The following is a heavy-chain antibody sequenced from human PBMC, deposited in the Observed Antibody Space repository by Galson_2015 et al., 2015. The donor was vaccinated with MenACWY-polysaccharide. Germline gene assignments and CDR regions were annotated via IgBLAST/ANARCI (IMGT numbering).Heavy chain of an antibody. Sequence: SLRLSCAASGFTVSSNYMSWVRQAPGKGLEWVSVIYSGGSTYYADSVKGRFTISRDNSKNTLYLQMNSLRAEDTAVYYCAKDSTDFWSVAGRFDHWGQGTLVTVSS. J-gene: IGHJ5*02. V-gene: IGHV3-53*01. D-gene: IGHD3-3*01. CDR1: GFTVSSNY. CDR3: AKDSTDFWSVAGRFDH. CDR2: IYSGGST.